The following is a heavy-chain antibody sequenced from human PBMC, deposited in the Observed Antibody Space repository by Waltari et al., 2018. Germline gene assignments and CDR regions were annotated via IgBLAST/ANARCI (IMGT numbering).Heavy chain of an antibody. CDR1: GGTFSSYA. V-gene: IGHV1-69*09. J-gene: IGHJ6*02. CDR2: ITPIFGIA. CDR3: GRGGGGSGSYSSYYYYGMDV. D-gene: IGHD3-10*01. Sequence: QVQLVQSGAEVKKPGSSVTVSCKASGGTFSSYAISWVRQAPGQGLGWMGRITPIFGIANYAQKYRGRVTINAEKSTRTANMGLGSLRSEDTAVHYCGRGGGGSGSYSSYYYYGMDVWGQGTTVTVSS.